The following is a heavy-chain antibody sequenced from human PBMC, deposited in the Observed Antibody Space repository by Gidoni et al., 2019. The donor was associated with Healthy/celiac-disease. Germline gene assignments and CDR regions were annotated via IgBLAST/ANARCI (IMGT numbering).Heavy chain of an antibody. V-gene: IGHV3-23*04. D-gene: IGHD3-22*01. Sequence: EVQLVASGGGLVQPGGSLRLACATPGVTVSSYAMSWVRQAPGRGLEWVSAITGNGSSTYYAASVKGRFTISRDISKNTLYLQMSSLRAEDTAVYYCARGDDSSGYYYEWFDPWGQGTLVTVSS. CDR3: ARGDDSSGYYYEWFDP. J-gene: IGHJ5*02. CDR1: GVTVSSYA. CDR2: ITGNGSST.